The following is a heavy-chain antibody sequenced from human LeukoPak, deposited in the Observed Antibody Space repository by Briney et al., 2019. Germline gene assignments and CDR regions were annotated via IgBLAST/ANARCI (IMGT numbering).Heavy chain of an antibody. D-gene: IGHD3-10*01. CDR1: GGSFSGYY. Sequence: PSETLSLTCAVYGGSFSGYYWSWIRQPPGKGLEWIGEINHSGSTNYNPSLKSRVTISVDTSKNQFSLKLRSATAADTAVYYCAREAPISDSGSYYKSLGYWGQGTLVTVSS. CDR2: INHSGST. V-gene: IGHV4-34*01. J-gene: IGHJ4*02. CDR3: AREAPISDSGSYYKSLGY.